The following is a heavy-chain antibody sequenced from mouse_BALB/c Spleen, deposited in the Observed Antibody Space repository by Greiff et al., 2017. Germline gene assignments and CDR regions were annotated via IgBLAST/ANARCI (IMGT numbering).Heavy chain of an antibody. D-gene: IGHD1-2*01. CDR2: INSNGGST. CDR1: GFTFSSYG. J-gene: IGHJ4*01. CDR3: AYYGYKGYYAMDY. V-gene: IGHV5-6-3*01. Sequence: EVKLMESGGGLVQPGGSLKLSCAASGFTFSSYGMSWVRQTPDKRLELVATINSNGGSTYYPDSVKGRFTISRDNAKNTLYLQMSSLKSEDTAMYYGAYYGYKGYYAMDYWGQGTSVTVSS.